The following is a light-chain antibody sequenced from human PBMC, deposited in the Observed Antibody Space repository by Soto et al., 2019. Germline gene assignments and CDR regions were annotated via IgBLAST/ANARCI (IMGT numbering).Light chain of an antibody. J-gene: IGKJ1*01. CDR3: QQYGSSPQT. V-gene: IGKV3-20*01. Sequence: IALTQSPGTLSLSPGERATISCRASQSVSSSYLAWYQQKPGQAPRLLIYGASSRDTGIPDRFSGSGSGTDFTLTISRLEPEDFAVYYCQQYGSSPQTFGQGTKVEIK. CDR2: GAS. CDR1: QSVSSSY.